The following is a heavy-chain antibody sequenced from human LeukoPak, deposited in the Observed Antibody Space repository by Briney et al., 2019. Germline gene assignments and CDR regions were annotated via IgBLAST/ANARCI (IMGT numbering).Heavy chain of an antibody. CDR1: GFTFSSYA. CDR2: ISGSGGST. Sequence: PGGSLRLSCAASGFTFSSYAMSWVRQAPGKGLEWVSGISGSGGSTYSADSVKGRFTISRDNSKNTLYLQMNSLRAEDTAVYYCAKGLGIAVAAPFDYWGQGTLVTVSS. D-gene: IGHD6-19*01. J-gene: IGHJ4*02. CDR3: AKGLGIAVAAPFDY. V-gene: IGHV3-23*01.